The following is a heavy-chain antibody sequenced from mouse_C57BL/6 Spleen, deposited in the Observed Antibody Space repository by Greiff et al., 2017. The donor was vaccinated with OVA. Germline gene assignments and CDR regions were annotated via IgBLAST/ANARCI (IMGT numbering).Heavy chain of an antibody. CDR2: ISDGGSYT. J-gene: IGHJ2*01. D-gene: IGHD2-5*01. V-gene: IGHV5-4*01. Sequence: EVQVVESGGGLVKPGGSLKLSCAASGFTFSSYAMSWVRQTPEKRLEWVATISDGGSYTYYPDNVKGRFTISRDNAKNNLYLQMSHLKSEDTAMYYCARERNSNYVFDYWGQGTTLTVSS. CDR3: ARERNSNYVFDY. CDR1: GFTFSSYA.